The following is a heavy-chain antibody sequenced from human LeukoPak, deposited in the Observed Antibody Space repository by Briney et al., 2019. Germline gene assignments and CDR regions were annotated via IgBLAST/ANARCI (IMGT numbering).Heavy chain of an antibody. CDR1: GYSISSGYY. Sequence: SETLSLTCTVSGYSISSGYYWGWIRPPPGKGLEWIGSIYHSGSTYYNPSLKSRVTISVDTSKNQFSLKLSSVTAADTAVYYCARDSKNWNYGGNWFDPWGQGTLVTVSS. V-gene: IGHV4-38-2*02. D-gene: IGHD1-7*01. CDR3: ARDSKNWNYGGNWFDP. J-gene: IGHJ5*02. CDR2: IYHSGST.